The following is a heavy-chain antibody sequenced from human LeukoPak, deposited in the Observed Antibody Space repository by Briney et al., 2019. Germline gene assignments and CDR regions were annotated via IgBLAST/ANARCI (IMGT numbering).Heavy chain of an antibody. J-gene: IGHJ4*02. CDR2: ISGSGGST. Sequence: GGSLRLSCAASGFTFSSYAMSWVRQAPGKGLEWVSAISGSGGSTYYADSVKGRFTISRDNSKNTLYLQMNSLRAEDTAVYYCAKRNQGRGWLTSISFFDYWGQGTLVTVSS. CDR1: GFTFSSYA. D-gene: IGHD6-19*01. CDR3: AKRNQGRGWLTSISFFDY. V-gene: IGHV3-23*01.